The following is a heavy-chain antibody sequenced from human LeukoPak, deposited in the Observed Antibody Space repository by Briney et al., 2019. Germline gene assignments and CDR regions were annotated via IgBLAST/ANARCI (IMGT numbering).Heavy chain of an antibody. CDR2: ICSSSSYI. D-gene: IGHD3-22*01. J-gene: IGHJ4*02. V-gene: IGHV3-21*01. CDR3: TWHYYDSSGYGLFDY. Sequence: GGSLRLSCAASGFTFSSYSMNWVRQAPGKGLEWVSSICSSSSYIYYADSVKGRFTISRDNAKNSLYLQMNSLRAEDTAVYYCTWHYYDSSGYGLFDYWGQGTLVTVSS. CDR1: GFTFSSYS.